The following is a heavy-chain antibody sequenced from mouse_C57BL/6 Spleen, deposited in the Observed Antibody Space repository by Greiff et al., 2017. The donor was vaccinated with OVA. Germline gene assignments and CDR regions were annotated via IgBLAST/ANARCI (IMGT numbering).Heavy chain of an antibody. Sequence: QVQLKQPGAELVKPGASVKLSCKASGYTFTSYWMHWVKQRPGRGLEWIGRIDPNSGGTKYNEKFKSKATLTVDKPSSTAYMQLSSLTSEDSAVYYCARSDWDVKAWFAYWGQGTLVTVSA. CDR2: IDPNSGGT. D-gene: IGHD4-1*01. J-gene: IGHJ3*01. CDR1: GYTFTSYW. V-gene: IGHV1-72*01. CDR3: ARSDWDVKAWFAY.